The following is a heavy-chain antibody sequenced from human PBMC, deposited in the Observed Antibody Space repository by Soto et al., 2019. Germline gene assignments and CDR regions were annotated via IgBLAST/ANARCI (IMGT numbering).Heavy chain of an antibody. V-gene: IGHV3-23*01. CDR3: AKDLNDIVVVVAANVPIAFDI. J-gene: IGHJ3*02. Sequence: PGGSPRLSCAASGLTFSSYAMSWVRQAPGKGLEWVSAISGSGGSTYYADSVKGRFTISRDNSKNTLYLQMNSLRAEDTAVYYCAKDLNDIVVVVAANVPIAFDIWGQGTMVTVSS. D-gene: IGHD2-15*01. CDR1: GLTFSSYA. CDR2: ISGSGGST.